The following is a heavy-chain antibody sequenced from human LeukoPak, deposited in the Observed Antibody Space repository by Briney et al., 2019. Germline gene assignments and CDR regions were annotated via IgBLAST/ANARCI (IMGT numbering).Heavy chain of an antibody. D-gene: IGHD3-16*01. CDR1: GYSFTNYW. CDR3: ARQRFTTRAYAGNWFDP. Sequence: GESLKISCKGSGYSFTNYWIGWVRQMPGKGLEWMGIIYPGDSETRYSPSFQGQVTISADKSISTAYLQWSSLKASDTAMYYCARQRFTTRAYAGNWFDPWGQGTLVTVSS. J-gene: IGHJ5*02. V-gene: IGHV5-51*01. CDR2: IYPGDSET.